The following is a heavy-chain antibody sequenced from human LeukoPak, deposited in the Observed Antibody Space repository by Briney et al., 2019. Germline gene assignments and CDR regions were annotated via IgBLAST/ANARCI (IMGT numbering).Heavy chain of an antibody. Sequence: PLASVTVSCKASGFTFTKYGISWVRQAPGQGLEWMGWINPYDGHTNYTQKFQGRVTMTRDTSINTAYMELSRLTSDDTAVYYCARAPTILTPFDYWGQGTLVTVSS. CDR3: ARAPTILTPFDY. CDR1: GFTFTKYG. CDR2: INPYDGHT. D-gene: IGHD2-15*01. J-gene: IGHJ4*02. V-gene: IGHV1-18*01.